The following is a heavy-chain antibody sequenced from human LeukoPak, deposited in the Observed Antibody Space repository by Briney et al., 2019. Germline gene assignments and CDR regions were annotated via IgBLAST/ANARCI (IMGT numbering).Heavy chain of an antibody. Sequence: GGSLRLSCAASGFTFSAHWMSWVRQAPGKGLEWVANINQDESTKRYVNSVKGRFTISRDNAKNSLYLQMNSLRAEDTAVYHCAKYGGNSGMAFDIWGQGTVVTVSS. J-gene: IGHJ3*02. CDR1: GFTFSAHW. CDR2: INQDESTK. D-gene: IGHD4-23*01. V-gene: IGHV3-7*01. CDR3: AKYGGNSGMAFDI.